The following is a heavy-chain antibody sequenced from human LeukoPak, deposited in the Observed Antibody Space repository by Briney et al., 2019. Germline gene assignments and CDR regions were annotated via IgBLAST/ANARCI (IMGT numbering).Heavy chain of an antibody. CDR2: ISAYNGNT. V-gene: IGHV1-18*01. CDR3: AREAANKYYYYYGMDV. D-gene: IGHD2-15*01. CDR1: GYTFTSYG. J-gene: IGHJ6*02. Sequence: ASVKVSCKASGYTFTSYGISWVRQAPGQGLEWMGWISAYNGNTNYAQKLQGRVTMTTDTSTSTAYMELRSLRSDDTGVSYCAREAANKYYYYYGMDVWGQGTTVTVSS.